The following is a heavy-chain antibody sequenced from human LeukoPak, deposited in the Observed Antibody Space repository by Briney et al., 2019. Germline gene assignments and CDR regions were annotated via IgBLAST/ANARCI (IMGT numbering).Heavy chain of an antibody. CDR3: ARDFRRLTYFDF. CDR1: GFTFSDFY. J-gene: IGHJ4*02. V-gene: IGHV3-11*01. Sequence: GGSLRLSCTASGFTFSDFYMSWIRQAPGKGLEWVSYISSSGNAIYSADSVKGRFTISRDNAKNSLYLQMNSLRAEDTAVYYCARDFRRLTYFDFWGQGTLVTVSP. D-gene: IGHD6-25*01. CDR2: ISSSGNAI.